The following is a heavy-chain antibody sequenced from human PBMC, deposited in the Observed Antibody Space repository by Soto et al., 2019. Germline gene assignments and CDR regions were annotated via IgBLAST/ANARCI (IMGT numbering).Heavy chain of an antibody. CDR1: GYTFTSYG. V-gene: IGHV1-18*01. D-gene: IGHD3-16*02. CDR2: ISAYNGNT. CDR3: ARDYDYIWGSYRYTPLFAY. Sequence: GASVKVSCKASGYTFTSYGISCVRQAPGQGLEWMGWISAYNGNTNYAQKLQGRVTMTTDTSTSTAYMELRSLRSDDTAVYYCARDYDYIWGSYRYTPLFAYWGQGTLVTVSS. J-gene: IGHJ4*02.